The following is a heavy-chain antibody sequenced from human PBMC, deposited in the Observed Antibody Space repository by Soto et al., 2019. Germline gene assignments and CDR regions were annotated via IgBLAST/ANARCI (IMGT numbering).Heavy chain of an antibody. CDR2: ISTANGHT. CDR1: GYSFTSYG. J-gene: IGHJ4*02. Sequence: ASVKVSCKAYGYSFTSYGITWVRQAPGQGLEWMGWISTANGHTDYTEMFQGRVTMTTDASTNTAYMELRSLGPDDTATYYRARDQGSLSWSHYWGQGTLVTVSS. CDR3: ARDQGSLSWSHY. D-gene: IGHD2-15*01. V-gene: IGHV1-18*01.